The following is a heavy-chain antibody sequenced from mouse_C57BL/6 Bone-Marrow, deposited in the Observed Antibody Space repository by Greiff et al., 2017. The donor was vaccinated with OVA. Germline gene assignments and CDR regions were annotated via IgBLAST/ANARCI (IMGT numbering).Heavy chain of an antibody. CDR1: GYTFTDYY. J-gene: IGHJ4*01. Sequence: EVKLQQSGPELVKPGASVKISCKASGYTFTDYYMNWVKQSHGKSLEWIGDINPNNGGTSYNQKFKGKATLTVDKSSSTAYMELRSLTSEDSAVYYCAREAYSNYYYAMDYWGQGTSVTVSS. V-gene: IGHV1-26*01. D-gene: IGHD2-5*01. CDR3: AREAYSNYYYAMDY. CDR2: INPNNGGT.